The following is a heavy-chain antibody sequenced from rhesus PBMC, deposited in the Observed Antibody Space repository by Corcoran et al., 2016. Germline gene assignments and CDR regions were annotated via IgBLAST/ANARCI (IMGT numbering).Heavy chain of an antibody. CDR2: ISESGGTI. V-gene: IGHV3S26*01. Sequence: DVQLVESGGGLVKPGGSLRLSCVASGFTFSSYVMHWVRQAPGKGLEWVSVISESGGTIYSAASVKDRFTISRDKAKNSLFLQMNRLGAEDTAVYYCTRGGHNIWTGRTLGWRDGLDSWGQGVVVTVSS. CDR3: TRGGHNIWTGRTLGWRDGLDS. J-gene: IGHJ6*01. D-gene: IGHD3-3*01. CDR1: GFTFSSYV.